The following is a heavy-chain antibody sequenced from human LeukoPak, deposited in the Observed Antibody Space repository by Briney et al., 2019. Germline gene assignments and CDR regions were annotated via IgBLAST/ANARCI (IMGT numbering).Heavy chain of an antibody. CDR3: ARVGSHSGSLSLIKRNYYYYYYMDV. D-gene: IGHD3-10*01. Sequence: PGGSLRLSCAASGFTFNSHAIHWVRQAPGKGLEWVANIKQDGSEKYYVDSVKGRFTISRDNAKNSLYLQMNSLRAEDTAVYYCARVGSHSGSLSLIKRNYYYYYYMDVWGKGTTVTISS. CDR2: IKQDGSEK. V-gene: IGHV3-7*01. CDR1: GFTFNSHA. J-gene: IGHJ6*03.